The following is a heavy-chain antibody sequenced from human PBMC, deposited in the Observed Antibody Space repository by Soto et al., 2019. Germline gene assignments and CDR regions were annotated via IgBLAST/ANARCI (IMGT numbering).Heavy chain of an antibody. CDR3: ARSTHDYGDYSWFDP. CDR2: IYLSGST. D-gene: IGHD4-17*01. V-gene: IGHV4-30-2*01. CDR1: GGSISSGGYS. J-gene: IGHJ5*02. Sequence: PSETLSLTCAVSGGSISSGGYSWSWIRQPPGKGLEWIGYIYLSGSTYYNPSLKSRVTISVDRSKNQFSLKLSSVTAADTAVYYCARSTHDYGDYSWFDPWGQGTLVTVSS.